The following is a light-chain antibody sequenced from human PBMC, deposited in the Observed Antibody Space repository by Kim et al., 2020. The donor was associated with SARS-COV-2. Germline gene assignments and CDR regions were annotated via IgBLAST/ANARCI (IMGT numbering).Light chain of an antibody. Sequence: PGKTARVYCGGNSIRSKGVHWYQQKSGRAPVLVIYYDSDRPSGIPERFSGSNSGNTATLTISRVEAGDEADYYCQVWDSSSDHRVVFGGGTQLTVL. CDR3: QVWDSSSDHRVV. V-gene: IGLV3-21*04. CDR2: YDS. CDR1: SIRSKG. J-gene: IGLJ2*01.